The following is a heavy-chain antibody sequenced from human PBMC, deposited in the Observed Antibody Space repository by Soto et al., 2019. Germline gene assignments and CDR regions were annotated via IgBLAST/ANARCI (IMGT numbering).Heavy chain of an antibody. V-gene: IGHV3-23*01. D-gene: IGHD2-15*01. CDR2: ISGSGGST. CDR1: GFTFSSYA. CDR3: AKDPGYCSGGSCSVVPNWFDP. J-gene: IGHJ5*02. Sequence: GGSLRLSCAASGFTFSSYAMSWVRQAPGKGLEWVSAISGSGGSTYYADSVKGRFTISRDNSKNTLYLQMNSLRAEDTAVYYCAKDPGYCSGGSCSVVPNWFDPWGQGTLVTVSS.